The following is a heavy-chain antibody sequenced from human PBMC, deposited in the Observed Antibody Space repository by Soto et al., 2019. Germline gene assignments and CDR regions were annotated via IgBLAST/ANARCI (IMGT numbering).Heavy chain of an antibody. Sequence: GGSLRLSCVASGFTSSSCAMRWVRQAPGKGLEWVSGISASGGSTYYADSVKGRFTISRDNSKNTLYLQMNSLRAEDTAVYYCARGPGSSSWTLRNWFDPWGQGTLVTV. CDR3: ARGPGSSSWTLRNWFDP. J-gene: IGHJ5*02. CDR2: ISASGGST. V-gene: IGHV3-23*01. D-gene: IGHD6-13*01. CDR1: GFTSSSCA.